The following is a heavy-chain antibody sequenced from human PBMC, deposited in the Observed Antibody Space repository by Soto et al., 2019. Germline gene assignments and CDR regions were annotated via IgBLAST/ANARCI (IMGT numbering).Heavy chain of an antibody. CDR1: GFTFSSYG. V-gene: IGHV3-30*18. D-gene: IGHD2-21*02. J-gene: IGHJ4*02. Sequence: GGSLRLSCAASGFTFSSYGMHWVRQAPGKGLEWVAVISYDGSNKYYADSVKGRFTISRDNSKNTLYLQMNSLRAEDTAVYYCAKDFGLFGVVTALDYWGQGTLVTVSS. CDR3: AKDFGLFGVVTALDY. CDR2: ISYDGSNK.